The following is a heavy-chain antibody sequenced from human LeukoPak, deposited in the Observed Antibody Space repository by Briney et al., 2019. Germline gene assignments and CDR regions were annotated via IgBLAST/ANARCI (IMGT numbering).Heavy chain of an antibody. J-gene: IGHJ6*03. Sequence: GESLRISCKGSGYSFTSYWIAWVRQMPGKGLEWMGIIYPGDSDTKYSPSFQGQVTISADRSISTAYLQWSSLKASDTAMYFCARKKAVAGIYHMDVWGKGPRSPSP. CDR3: ARKKAVAGIYHMDV. D-gene: IGHD6-19*01. CDR1: GYSFTSYW. CDR2: IYPGDSDT. V-gene: IGHV5-51*01.